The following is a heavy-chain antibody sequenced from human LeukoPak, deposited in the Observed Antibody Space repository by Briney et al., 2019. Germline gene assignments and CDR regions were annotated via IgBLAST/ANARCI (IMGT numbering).Heavy chain of an antibody. CDR2: INPSGGST. V-gene: IGHV1-46*01. Sequence: GASVKVSCKASGYTFTSYYMHWVRQAPGQGLEWMGIINPSGGSTSYAQRFQGRVTMTRDMSTSTAYMELSSLRSEDTAVYYCARESRGDYSPDAFDIWGQGTMVTVSS. D-gene: IGHD2-21*02. CDR1: GYTFTSYY. J-gene: IGHJ3*02. CDR3: ARESRGDYSPDAFDI.